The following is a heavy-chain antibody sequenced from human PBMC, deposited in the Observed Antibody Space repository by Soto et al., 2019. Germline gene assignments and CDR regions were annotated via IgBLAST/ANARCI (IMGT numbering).Heavy chain of an antibody. Sequence: GGSLRLSCTASGFTFSSYAMNWVRQAPGKGLEWVSGISDGGGRTYYADSVKGRFTVSRDNSKNTLYLQMNTLRAEDTAVYYCAKVREYQLLSPFDYWGQGTLVTVSS. CDR2: ISDGGGRT. V-gene: IGHV3-23*01. CDR3: AKVREYQLLSPFDY. D-gene: IGHD2-2*01. CDR1: GFTFSSYA. J-gene: IGHJ4*02.